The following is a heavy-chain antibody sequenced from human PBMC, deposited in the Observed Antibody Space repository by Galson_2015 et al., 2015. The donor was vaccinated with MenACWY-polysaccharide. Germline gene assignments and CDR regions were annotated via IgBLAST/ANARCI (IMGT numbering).Heavy chain of an antibody. J-gene: IGHJ4*02. Sequence: SLRLSCAASGFPFSGYWMTWVRQAPGKGLDWVANINPDGSDKYYAGTMRGRFSISRDNSKNSLYLQINSLTADDTAVYYCARHEDWGFGYWDQGTLVTVAS. CDR1: GFPFSGYW. D-gene: IGHD3/OR15-3a*01. CDR3: ARHEDWGFGY. CDR2: INPDGSDK. V-gene: IGHV3-7*01.